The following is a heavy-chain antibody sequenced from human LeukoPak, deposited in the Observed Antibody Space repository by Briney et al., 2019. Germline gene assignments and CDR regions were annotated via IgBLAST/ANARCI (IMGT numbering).Heavy chain of an antibody. CDR2: LYSSGSI. Sequence: PSETLSLTCTVSGGSIRSYYWSWIRQAAGKGLEWIGRLYSSGSINYNPSFKSRVTMSLDTSKNQFSLKLTSVTAADTAVYYCAKGIPDGAFDIWGQGTMVTVSS. CDR1: GGSIRSYY. D-gene: IGHD5-24*01. CDR3: AKGIPDGAFDI. J-gene: IGHJ3*02. V-gene: IGHV4-4*07.